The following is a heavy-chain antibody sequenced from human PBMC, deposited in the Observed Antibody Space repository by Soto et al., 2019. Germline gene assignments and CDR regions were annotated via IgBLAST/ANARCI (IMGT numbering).Heavy chain of an antibody. Sequence: GGSLRLSCAASGFTFSSYAISWVRQAPGKGLEWVSAISGSGGSTYYADSVKGRFTISRDNSKNTLYLQMNSLRAEDTAVYYCAKDLSLNYYDSSGYYRADAFDIWGQGTMVTVSS. CDR2: ISGSGGST. CDR3: AKDLSLNYYDSSGYYRADAFDI. J-gene: IGHJ3*02. D-gene: IGHD3-22*01. CDR1: GFTFSSYA. V-gene: IGHV3-23*01.